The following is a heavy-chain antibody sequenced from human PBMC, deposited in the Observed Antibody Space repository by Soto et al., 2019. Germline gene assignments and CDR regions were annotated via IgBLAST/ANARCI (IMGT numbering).Heavy chain of an antibody. J-gene: IGHJ4*02. CDR3: ASTRGSSYDY. V-gene: IGHV3-53*02. CDR2: IYNGGGT. CDR1: GFTVSGNY. Sequence: EVQLVETGGGLIQPGGSLRLSCAASGFTVSGNYMSWVRQAPGKGLEWVSVIYNGGGTYYADSGKCRFTSSRDNSKNTLYLKMNSLRAADTAVYYCASTRGSSYDYWGQGTLVTVSS. D-gene: IGHD6-6*01.